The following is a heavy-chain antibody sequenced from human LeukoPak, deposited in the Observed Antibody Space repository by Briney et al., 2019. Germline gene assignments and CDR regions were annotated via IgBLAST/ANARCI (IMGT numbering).Heavy chain of an antibody. D-gene: IGHD2-21*01. CDR3: ARDCGGAPQGDYGMDV. Sequence: GGSLRLSCAASGFTFSSYAMSWVRQAPGKGLEWVSAISGSGGSTYYADSVKGRFTISRDNSKNTLYLQMNSLRAEDTAVYYCARDCGGAPQGDYGMDVWGQGTTVTVSS. CDR2: ISGSGGST. V-gene: IGHV3-23*01. J-gene: IGHJ6*02. CDR1: GFTFSSYA.